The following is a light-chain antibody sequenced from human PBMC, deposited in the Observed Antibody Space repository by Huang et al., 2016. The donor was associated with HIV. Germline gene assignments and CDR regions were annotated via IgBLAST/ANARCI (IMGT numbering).Light chain of an antibody. V-gene: IGKV1-5*03. CDR2: KAS. Sequence: DIQMTQSPSTLSASVGDRVTITCRASQSINNWLAWYQQNPGKAPKLLIYKASTLESGVPSRFSGSGSGTEFTLTISSLQPDDFATYYCQQYNGYPFTFGQGTKLEI. J-gene: IGKJ2*01. CDR1: QSINNW. CDR3: QQYNGYPFT.